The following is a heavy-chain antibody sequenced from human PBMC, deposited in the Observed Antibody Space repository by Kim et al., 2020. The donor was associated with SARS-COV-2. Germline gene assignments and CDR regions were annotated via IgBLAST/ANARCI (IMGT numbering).Heavy chain of an antibody. J-gene: IGHJ4*02. Sequence: TSNPSLKSRVTISVATSKNQFSLTLSSVTAADTAVYYCAGRGWLQKMVDYWGQGTLVTVSS. V-gene: IGHV4-34*01. D-gene: IGHD5-12*01. CDR3: AGRGWLQKMVDY.